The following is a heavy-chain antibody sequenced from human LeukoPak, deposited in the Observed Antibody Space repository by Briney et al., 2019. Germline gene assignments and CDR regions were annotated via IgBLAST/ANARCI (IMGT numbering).Heavy chain of an antibody. V-gene: IGHV4-31*03. CDR2: IYYSGRT. D-gene: IGHD6-19*01. CDR3: AREAYSSGWYLDY. J-gene: IGHJ4*02. Sequence: SQTLSLTCTVSGGSISSGGHYWRWLRQHPGKGLEWIGYIYYSGRTYYNPSLKSRVTISVDTSKTQFSLKLSSVTAADTAVYYCAREAYSSGWYLDYWGPGTLVTVSS. CDR1: GGSISSGGHY.